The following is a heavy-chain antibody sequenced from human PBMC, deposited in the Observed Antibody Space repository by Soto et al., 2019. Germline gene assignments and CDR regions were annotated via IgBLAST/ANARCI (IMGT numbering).Heavy chain of an antibody. Sequence: QVQLVQSGAEVKKPGASVKVSCKASGYTFTSYAMHWVRQAPGQRLEWMGWINAGNGNTKYSQKFQGRVTITRDTSASTAYMELSSLRSEDTAVYYCARERRVTVVTKNWFDPWGQGTLVTVSS. J-gene: IGHJ5*02. CDR3: ARERRVTVVTKNWFDP. CDR1: GYTFTSYA. D-gene: IGHD2-21*02. V-gene: IGHV1-3*01. CDR2: INAGNGNT.